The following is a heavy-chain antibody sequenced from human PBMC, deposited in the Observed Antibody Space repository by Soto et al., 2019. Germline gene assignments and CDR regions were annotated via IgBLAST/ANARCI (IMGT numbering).Heavy chain of an antibody. D-gene: IGHD5-12*01. CDR2: IIPILGIA. CDR1: GGTFSSYT. V-gene: IGHV1-69*08. J-gene: IGHJ5*02. Sequence: QVPLVQSGAEVKKPGSSVKVSCKASGGTFSSYTISWVRQAPGQGLEWMGRIIPILGIANYAQKCQGRVTITADKSTSTAYMELSSLRSEDTAVYYCARDTDSGYDSWGQGTLVTVSS. CDR3: ARDTDSGYDS.